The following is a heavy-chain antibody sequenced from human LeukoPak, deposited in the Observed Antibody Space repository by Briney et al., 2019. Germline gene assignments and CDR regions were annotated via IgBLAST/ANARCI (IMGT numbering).Heavy chain of an antibody. V-gene: IGHV3-7*03. D-gene: IGHD3-16*01. CDR3: ARGGGLDV. J-gene: IGHJ6*02. CDR2: INHNGNVN. CDR1: GGSISSSSYY. Sequence: ETLSLTCTVSGGSISSSSYYWGWIRQPPGKGLEWVASINHNGNVNYYVDSVKGRFTISRDNAKNSLYLQMSNLRAEDTAVYFCARGGGLDVWGQGATVTVSS.